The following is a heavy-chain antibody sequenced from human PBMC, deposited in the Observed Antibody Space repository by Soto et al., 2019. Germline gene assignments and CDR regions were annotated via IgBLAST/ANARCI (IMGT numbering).Heavy chain of an antibody. CDR2: ITGSGDTT. CDR3: CRTYHWTPHDH. V-gene: IGHV3-23*01. Sequence: GGSLRLSCAASGFTFSNYAMTWVRQAPGKGLEWVSSITGSGDTTYYADSVKGRFTVSRDNSKNTLFLQMSSLRAEDTAIYYFCRTYHWTPHDHWGPGTLVTVSS. D-gene: IGHD1-20*01. CDR1: GFTFSNYA. J-gene: IGHJ5*02.